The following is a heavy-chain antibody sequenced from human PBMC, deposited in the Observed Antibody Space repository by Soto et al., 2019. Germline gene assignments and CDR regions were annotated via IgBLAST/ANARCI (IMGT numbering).Heavy chain of an antibody. V-gene: IGHV2-26*01. CDR3: ARRHLAVAVSPWFDP. Sequence: VTLKESGPVLVKPTETLTLRCTVSGLSITDSEMGVSWIRQPPGQPLEWLAHIDSSGEKSYRTFLKSRLAISKDTSKSQIVLTMTNMDPADTVTYYCARRHLAVAVSPWFDPWGQGIPVTVSS. CDR1: GLSITDSEMG. D-gene: IGHD6-19*01. J-gene: IGHJ5*02. CDR2: IDSSGEK.